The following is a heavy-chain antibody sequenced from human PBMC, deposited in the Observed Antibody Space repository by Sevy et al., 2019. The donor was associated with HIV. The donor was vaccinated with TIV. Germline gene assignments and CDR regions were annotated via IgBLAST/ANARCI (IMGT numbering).Heavy chain of an antibody. CDR1: GFSISSYW. Sequence: GGSLRLSCAASGFSISSYWMLWVRQAPGKGLEWVANINQDGSTKYYLDSVKGRFTISRDNAENSLFLQMNSLRAEDSARYFCVRAMASAESFWGQGTLVTVSS. CDR3: VRAMASAESF. D-gene: IGHD6-13*01. V-gene: IGHV3-7*04. J-gene: IGHJ4*02. CDR2: INQDGSTK.